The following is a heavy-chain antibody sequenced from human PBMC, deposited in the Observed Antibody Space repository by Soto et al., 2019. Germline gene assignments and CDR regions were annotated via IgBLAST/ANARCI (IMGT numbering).Heavy chain of an antibody. Sequence: SETLSLTCAVYGGSFSGYYWSWIRQPPGKGLEWIGEINHSGSTNYNPSLKSRVTISVDTSKNQFSLKLSSVTAADTAVYYCARVPDILTENWFDPWGQGTLVTVSS. CDR3: ARVPDILTENWFDP. D-gene: IGHD3-9*01. V-gene: IGHV4-34*01. J-gene: IGHJ5*02. CDR2: INHSGST. CDR1: GGSFSGYY.